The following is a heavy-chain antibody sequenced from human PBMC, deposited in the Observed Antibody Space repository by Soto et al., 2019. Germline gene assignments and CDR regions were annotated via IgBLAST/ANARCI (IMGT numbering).Heavy chain of an antibody. D-gene: IGHD5-18*01. CDR1: GGSISSSSYY. Sequence: SETLSLTCTVSGGSISSSSYYWGWIRQPPGKGLEWIGSIYYSGSTYYNPSLKSRVTISVDTSKNQFSLKLSSVTAADTAVYYCTGHVGSDSYGLWGKAPMGTVSS. CDR3: TGHVGSDSYGL. CDR2: IYYSGST. J-gene: IGHJ6*03. V-gene: IGHV4-39*01.